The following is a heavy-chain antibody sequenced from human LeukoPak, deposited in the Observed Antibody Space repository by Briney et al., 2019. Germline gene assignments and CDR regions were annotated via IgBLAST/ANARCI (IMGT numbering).Heavy chain of an antibody. CDR2: IDWDDDK. V-gene: IGHV2-70*11. Sequence: SGPTLVNPTQTLTLTCTFSGFSLSTSGMCVSWIRQPPGKALEWLARIDWDDDKYYSTSLKTRLTISKDTSKTQAVLTMTNMDPVDTPTYYCARIVLYYYDSSGYYYDYWGQGTLVTVSS. J-gene: IGHJ4*02. CDR1: GFSLSTSGMC. CDR3: ARIVLYYYDSSGYYYDY. D-gene: IGHD3-22*01.